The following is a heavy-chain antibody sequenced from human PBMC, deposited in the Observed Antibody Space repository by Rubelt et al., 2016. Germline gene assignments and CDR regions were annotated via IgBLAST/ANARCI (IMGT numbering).Heavy chain of an antibody. CDR1: GGSISSYY. J-gene: IGHJ4*02. Sequence: QVQLQESGPGLVKASETLSLTCTVSGGSISSYYWSWIRQPPGKGPEWIGYIHYSGSTNYNPSLKSRVTILVDTSKNQFSLKRRPGTAANTAVYYCARRGVSGYVDSWGQGTLVTVSS. CDR3: ARRGVSGYVDS. CDR2: IHYSGST. D-gene: IGHD3-10*01. V-gene: IGHV4-59*12.